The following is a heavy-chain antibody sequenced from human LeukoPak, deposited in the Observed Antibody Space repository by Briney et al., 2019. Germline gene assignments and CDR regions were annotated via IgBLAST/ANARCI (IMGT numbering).Heavy chain of an antibody. CDR2: IYTSGST. J-gene: IGHJ4*02. CDR3: ARGRSGYYSPFDY. CDR1: GGSLSSGSYY. Sequence: PSQTLSLTCTVSGGSLSSGSYYWSWIRQPPGEGLEWIGRIYTSGSTNYNPSLKSRVTISVDTSKNQFSLKLSSVTAADTAVYYCARGRSGYYSPFDYWGQGTLVTVSS. V-gene: IGHV4-61*02. D-gene: IGHD3-22*01.